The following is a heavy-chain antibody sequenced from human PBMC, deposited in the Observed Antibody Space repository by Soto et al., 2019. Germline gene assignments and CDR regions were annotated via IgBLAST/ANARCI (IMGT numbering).Heavy chain of an antibody. CDR3: ARLGWLRLAYPGEGFDY. Sequence: SETLSLTCTVSGGSISSSSYYWGWIRQPPGKGLEWIGSIYYSGSTYYNPSLKSRVTISVDTSKNQFSLKLSSVTAADTAVYYCARLGWLRLAYPGEGFDYWGQGTLVTVSS. D-gene: IGHD5-12*01. J-gene: IGHJ4*02. V-gene: IGHV4-39*01. CDR2: IYYSGST. CDR1: GGSISSSSYY.